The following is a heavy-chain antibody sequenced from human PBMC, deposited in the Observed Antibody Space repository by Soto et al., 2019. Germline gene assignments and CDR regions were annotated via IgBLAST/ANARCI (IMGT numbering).Heavy chain of an antibody. CDR3: ARGVDFWSGYYPPDP. CDR2: INWNGGST. V-gene: IGHV3-20*01. J-gene: IGHJ5*02. D-gene: IGHD3-3*01. CDR1: GFTFDDYG. Sequence: GSLRLSCAASGFTFDDYGMSWVRQAPGKGLEWVSGINWNGGSTGYADSVKGRFTISRDNAKNSLYLQMNSLRAEDTALYHCARGVDFWSGYYPPDPWGQGTLVTVSS.